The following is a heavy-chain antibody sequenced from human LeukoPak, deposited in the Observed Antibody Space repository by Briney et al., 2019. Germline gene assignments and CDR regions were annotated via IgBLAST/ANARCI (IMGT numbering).Heavy chain of an antibody. J-gene: IGHJ4*02. V-gene: IGHV3-23*01. CDR2: ISGSDGST. CDR3: AKAPRSSWYSWDY. Sequence: GGSLRLSWAAAGFTFSSYAMSWVSQDAGEGRGWVLSISGSDGSTYYADSVKGRFTISRDISKNTLYLQMNSLRAEDTAVYYCAKAPRSSWYSWDYWGQGTLLTVSS. D-gene: IGHD6-13*01. CDR1: GFTFSSYA.